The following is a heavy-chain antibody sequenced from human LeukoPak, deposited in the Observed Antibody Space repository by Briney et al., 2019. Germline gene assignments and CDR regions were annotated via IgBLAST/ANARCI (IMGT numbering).Heavy chain of an antibody. CDR1: GGSISGSSDY. Sequence: PSETLSLTCTVSGGSISGSSDYWGWIRQPPGKGLEWVSAISGSGGGTYYADSVKGRFTISRDNSKNTLYLQMNSLRAEDTAVYYCAKLVAAKRFEEFDYWGQGTLVTVSS. D-gene: IGHD2-15*01. J-gene: IGHJ4*02. V-gene: IGHV3-23*01. CDR3: AKLVAAKRFEEFDY. CDR2: ISGSGGGT.